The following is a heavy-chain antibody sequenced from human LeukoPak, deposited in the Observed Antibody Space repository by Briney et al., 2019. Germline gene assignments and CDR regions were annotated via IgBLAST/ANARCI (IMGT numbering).Heavy chain of an antibody. V-gene: IGHV3-30-3*01. CDR1: GFTFSSYA. CDR3: AGGKGSESGYDYFLDY. D-gene: IGHD5-12*01. J-gene: IGHJ4*02. Sequence: GGSLRLSCAASGFTFSSYAMHWVRQAPGKGLEWVTLFSYDGSSKYYADSVRGRFTISRDNSKNTLYLQMNSLRADDSAVYYCAGGKGSESGYDYFLDYWGQGTLVTVSS. CDR2: FSYDGSSK.